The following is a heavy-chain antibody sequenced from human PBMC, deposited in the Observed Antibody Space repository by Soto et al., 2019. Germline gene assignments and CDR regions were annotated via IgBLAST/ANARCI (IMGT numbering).Heavy chain of an antibody. V-gene: IGHV1-3*01. CDR2: INAGNGNT. Sequence: GASVKVSCKASGYIFTRYAMHWVRQAPGQRLEWMGWINAGNGNTKYSQKFQGRVTITRDTSASTAYMELSSLRSEDTAVYYCARQEVYSGYEWFDYWGQGTLVTVYS. CDR3: ARQEVYSGYEWFDY. J-gene: IGHJ4*02. CDR1: GYIFTRYA. D-gene: IGHD5-12*01.